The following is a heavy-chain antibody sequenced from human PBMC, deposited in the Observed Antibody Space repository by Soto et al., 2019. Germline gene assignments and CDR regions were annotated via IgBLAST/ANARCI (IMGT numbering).Heavy chain of an antibody. Sequence: SETLSLTCAVYGGSFSGYYWSWIRQPPGKGLEWIGEINHSGSTNYNPSLKSRVTISVDTSKNQFSLKLSSVTAADTAVYYCARDWGSYLFDYWGQGTLVTVSS. V-gene: IGHV4-34*01. J-gene: IGHJ4*02. CDR3: ARDWGSYLFDY. D-gene: IGHD1-26*01. CDR1: GGSFSGYY. CDR2: INHSGST.